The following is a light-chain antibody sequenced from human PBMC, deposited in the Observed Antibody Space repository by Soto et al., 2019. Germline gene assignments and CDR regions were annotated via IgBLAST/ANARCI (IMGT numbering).Light chain of an antibody. CDR2: EAL. V-gene: IGKV3-11*01. Sequence: EIVFTPSPATLSFSPGERAPLSCRASQNILSNLAWYQQKPGQAPRLLIYEALNRATGIPARFSGSGSGTDFTLTISSLEPEDFAVYYCQQRNNWPLTFGGGTKVDIK. CDR3: QQRNNWPLT. CDR1: QNILSN. J-gene: IGKJ4*02.